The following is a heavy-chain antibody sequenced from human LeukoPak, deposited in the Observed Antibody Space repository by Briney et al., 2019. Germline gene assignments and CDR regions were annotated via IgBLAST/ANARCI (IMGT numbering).Heavy chain of an antibody. D-gene: IGHD3/OR15-3a*01. CDR3: TTGTSRSDY. V-gene: IGHV3-15*01. CDR1: GFTFSDAW. J-gene: IGHJ4*02. Sequence: PGGSLRLSCAASGFTFSDAWMSWVRQAPGKGLEWVGRIKSKTDGGTIDYAAPMKGRFTISRDDSKNTVYLQMNSLKIEDTAVYYCTTGTSRSDYWGQGTLVTVSS. CDR2: IKSKTDGGTI.